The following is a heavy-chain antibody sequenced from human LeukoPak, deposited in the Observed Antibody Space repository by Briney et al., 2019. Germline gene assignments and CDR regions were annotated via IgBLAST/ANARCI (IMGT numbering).Heavy chain of an antibody. D-gene: IGHD6-13*01. J-gene: IGHJ3*02. CDR3: ARLTDRSTAAGSFDI. CDR2: VYHTGTT. Sequence: PSETLSLTCTVSGGSITSSSYYWGWIRQPLGESLEWLGSVYHTGTTFYNPSLKSRLTISVDTSKNQFSLILSSVTAADTAVYYCARLTDRSTAAGSFDIWGQGTMVTVSS. V-gene: IGHV4-39*01. CDR1: GGSITSSSYY.